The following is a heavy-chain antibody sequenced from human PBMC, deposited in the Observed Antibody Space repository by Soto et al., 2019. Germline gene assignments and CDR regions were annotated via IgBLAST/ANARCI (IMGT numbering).Heavy chain of an antibody. Sequence: GGSLRLSCAASGFTFSSYAMHWVRQAPGKGLEWVAIMSYDGNNQYYADSVKGRFTISRDNFKNTLYLQMNSLRAEDTAVYYCAKALEELSPESFAYWGQGILDTVSS. V-gene: IGHV3-30*18. CDR3: AKALEELSPESFAY. CDR1: GFTFSSYA. D-gene: IGHD3-16*02. J-gene: IGHJ4*02. CDR2: MSYDGNNQ.